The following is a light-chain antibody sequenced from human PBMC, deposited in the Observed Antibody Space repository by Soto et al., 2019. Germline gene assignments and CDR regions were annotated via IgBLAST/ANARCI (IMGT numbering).Light chain of an antibody. CDR1: QGISNY. V-gene: IGKV1-27*01. CDR2: AAS. J-gene: IGKJ1*01. CDR3: QKYNSALWT. Sequence: DIQMTQSPSSLSASVGDRVTITCRASQGISNYLAWYQQKPGKVPKILIYAASTLQSGFPSRFSGSGSGTDFTLTISSLQPEDVATYYCQKYNSALWTCGQGTKVEIK.